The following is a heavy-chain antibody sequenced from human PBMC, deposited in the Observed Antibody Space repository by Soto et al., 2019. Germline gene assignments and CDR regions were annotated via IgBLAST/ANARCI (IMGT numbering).Heavy chain of an antibody. J-gene: IGHJ3*02. Sequence: QVQLQESGPGLVKPSQTLSLTCTVSGGSISSGGYYWSWVRQHPGKGLEWIGYIYYSGSTYYNPSLKRRVTISVDTSKNQFALKLSSVTAADTAVYYCARELRNYGDYAGLDAFDIWGQGTMVTVSS. CDR3: ARELRNYGDYAGLDAFDI. V-gene: IGHV4-31*03. CDR1: GGSISSGGYY. D-gene: IGHD4-17*01. CDR2: IYYSGST.